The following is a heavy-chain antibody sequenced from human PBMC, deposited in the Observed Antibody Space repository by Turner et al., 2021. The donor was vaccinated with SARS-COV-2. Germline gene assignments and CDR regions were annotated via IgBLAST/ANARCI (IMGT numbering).Heavy chain of an antibody. CDR3: VRPACSSTACYFYFDS. CDR1: GRSISSSSYY. D-gene: IGHD2-2*01. Sequence: QVQLLESGTGLVKPSETLCLTCSVSGRSISSSSYYWGWIRQSPGKGIEGFATVCSSGTTYDNPSLNGRVSMSVDTSNNQFSLRLTSATVADTAVYYCVRPACSSTACYFYFDSWGQGILVTVSS. CDR2: VCSSGTT. V-gene: IGHV4-39*01. J-gene: IGHJ4*02.